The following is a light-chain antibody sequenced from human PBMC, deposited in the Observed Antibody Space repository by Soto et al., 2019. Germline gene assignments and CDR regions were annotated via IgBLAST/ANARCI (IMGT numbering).Light chain of an antibody. Sequence: EIVMTQSPATLSVSPGERATLSCRASQRVSSNLAWYQQKPGQAPRLLIYGASTRATGIPARFSGSGSGTEFSLTVSSLLSEDFAVYYCQQYNNWPGTFGQGNKVEIK. CDR3: QQYNNWPGT. J-gene: IGKJ1*01. CDR1: QRVSSN. CDR2: GAS. V-gene: IGKV3-15*01.